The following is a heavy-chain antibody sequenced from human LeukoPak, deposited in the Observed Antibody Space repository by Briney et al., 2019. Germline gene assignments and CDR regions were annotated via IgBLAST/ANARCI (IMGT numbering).Heavy chain of an antibody. CDR1: GFTFGNHW. CDR2: IKEDGSEK. CDR3: ARGSGWFLY. D-gene: IGHD6-19*01. Sequence: PGGSLRLSCAASGFTFGNHWMTWVRQAPGKGLEWVATIKEDGSEKYYVDSVKGRFTISRDNAKSSLHLQMNSLRAEDMALYYCARGSGWFLYWGQGTLVTVSS. J-gene: IGHJ4*02. V-gene: IGHV3-7*04.